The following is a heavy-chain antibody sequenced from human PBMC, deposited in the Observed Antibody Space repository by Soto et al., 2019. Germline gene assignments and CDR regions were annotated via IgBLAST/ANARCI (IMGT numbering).Heavy chain of an antibody. CDR3: ARDRAKWKDYYYYGMDV. J-gene: IGHJ6*02. V-gene: IGHV4-30-4*01. Sequence: QVQLQESGPGLVKPSQTLSLTCTVSGGSISSGDDFWTWIRQPPGKGLEWIGYIYYSWSTYYNPSLKSRLTMSVDTSNNQFSLKLSSVTAADTPVYYCARDRAKWKDYYYYGMDVWGQGTTVTVSS. D-gene: IGHD1-20*01. CDR2: IYYSWST. CDR1: GGSISSGDDF.